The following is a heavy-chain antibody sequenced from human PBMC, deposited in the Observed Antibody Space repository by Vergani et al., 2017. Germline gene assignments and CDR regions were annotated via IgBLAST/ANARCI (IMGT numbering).Heavy chain of an antibody. CDR1: GGTFSSYA. D-gene: IGHD3-22*01. CDR2: IIPIFGTA. V-gene: IGHV1-69*18. J-gene: IGHJ2*01. CDR3: ARGARINYYDSSDWYFDL. Sequence: QVQLVQSGSELKKPGSSVKVSCKASGGTFSSYAISWVRQAPGQGLEWMGRIIPIFGTANYAQKFQGRVTITADESTSTAYMELSSLRSEDTAVYYCARGARINYYDSSDWYFDLWGRGTLVTVSS.